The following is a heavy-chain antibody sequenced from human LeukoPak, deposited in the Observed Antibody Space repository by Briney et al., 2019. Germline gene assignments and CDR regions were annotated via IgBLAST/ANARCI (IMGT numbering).Heavy chain of an antibody. V-gene: IGHV3-15*01. Sequence: GGSLRLSCAASGFTFSNAWMSWVRQAPGKGLEWVGRIKSKTDGGTTDYAAPVKGRFTISRDDSKNTLYLQMNSLKTEDTAVYYCTTDDFWSVLFDYWGQGTLVTVSS. CDR1: GFTFSNAW. CDR2: IKSKTDGGTT. CDR3: TTDDFWSVLFDY. J-gene: IGHJ4*02. D-gene: IGHD3-3*01.